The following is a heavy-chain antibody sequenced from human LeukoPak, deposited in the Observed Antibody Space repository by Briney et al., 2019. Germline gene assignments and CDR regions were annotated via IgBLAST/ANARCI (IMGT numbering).Heavy chain of an antibody. CDR3: ARGQQGMVDY. V-gene: IGHV4-34*01. CDR1: GGSFSGYY. D-gene: IGHD6-19*01. J-gene: IGHJ4*02. CDR2: INHSGST. Sequence: PSEILSLTCAVYGGSFSGYYWSWIRQPPGKGLEWIGEINHSGSTNYNPSLKSRVTISVDTSKNQFSLKLSSVTAADTAVYYCARGQQGMVDYWGQGTLVTVSS.